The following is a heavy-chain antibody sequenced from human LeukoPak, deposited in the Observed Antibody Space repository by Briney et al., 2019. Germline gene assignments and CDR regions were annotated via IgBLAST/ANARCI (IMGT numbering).Heavy chain of an antibody. J-gene: IGHJ1*01. CDR3: ARGDREVAP. D-gene: IGHD5-12*01. Sequence: PSETLSLTCTVSGGSISTYSWSWIRQPPGKGLEWIGYIYYSGTSGITNYNPSLESRVTISVDTSEKQFSLKLRSVSAADTAVYYCARGDREVAPWGQGILVTVSS. CDR1: GGSISTYS. V-gene: IGHV4-59*01. CDR2: IYYSGTSGIT.